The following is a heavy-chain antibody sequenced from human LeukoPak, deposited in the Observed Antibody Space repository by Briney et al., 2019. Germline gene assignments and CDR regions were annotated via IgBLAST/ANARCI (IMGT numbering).Heavy chain of an antibody. V-gene: IGHV3-15*01. D-gene: IGHD6-19*01. Sequence: GGSLRLSCVASGFTFSNAWMSWVRQAPGKGLEWVGRIKSKTDGGTTDYAAPVKGRFTISRDDSKNTLYLQMNSLKTEDTAVYYCTSDSSGWPNDYWGQGTLVTVSS. CDR1: GFTFSNAW. CDR3: TSDSSGWPNDY. CDR2: IKSKTDGGTT. J-gene: IGHJ4*02.